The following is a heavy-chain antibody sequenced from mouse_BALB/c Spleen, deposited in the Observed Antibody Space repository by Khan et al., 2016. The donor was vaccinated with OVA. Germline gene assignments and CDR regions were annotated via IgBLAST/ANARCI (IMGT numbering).Heavy chain of an antibody. V-gene: IGHV3-2*02. CDR2: ISYSDST. Sequence: EVELVESGPGLVKPSQSLSLTCTVTGYSITSNYAWNWIRQFPGNKLEWMGYISYSDSTSYNPSLKSRISITRDTSKNQFFLRLNSVTTEDTATYYCARGNYYGYAMDYWGQGTSVTVSS. J-gene: IGHJ4*01. CDR3: ARGNYYGYAMDY. CDR1: GYSITSNYA. D-gene: IGHD1-1*01.